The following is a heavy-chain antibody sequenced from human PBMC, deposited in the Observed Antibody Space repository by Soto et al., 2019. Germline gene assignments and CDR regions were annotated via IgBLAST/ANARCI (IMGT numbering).Heavy chain of an antibody. J-gene: IGHJ3*02. D-gene: IGHD6-19*01. V-gene: IGHV3-7*01. CDR2: IKQDGSEK. CDR1: GFTFSSYW. Sequence: GSLRLSCAASGFTFSSYWMSWVRQAPGKGLEWVANIKQDGSEKYYVDSVKGRFTISRDNSKNTLYLQMNSLRGDDTAVYYCATLASKNGFDIWGQGTMVTVSS. CDR3: ATLASKNGFDI.